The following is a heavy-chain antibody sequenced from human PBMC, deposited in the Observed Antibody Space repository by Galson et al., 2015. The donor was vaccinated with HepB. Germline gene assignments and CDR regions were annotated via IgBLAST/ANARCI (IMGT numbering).Heavy chain of an antibody. V-gene: IGHV3-11*06. J-gene: IGHJ4*02. CDR2: ISSSGSYT. Sequence: SLRLSCAASGFTFPAYYLTWIRQAPGQGLEWLSYISSSGSYTNYADSVRGRFTISRDNAKSSLFLQMNSLRAEDTAIYYCARVADADYGDHSHFDFWGQGNLVTVSS. CDR3: ARVADADYGDHSHFDF. CDR1: GFTFPAYY. D-gene: IGHD4-17*01.